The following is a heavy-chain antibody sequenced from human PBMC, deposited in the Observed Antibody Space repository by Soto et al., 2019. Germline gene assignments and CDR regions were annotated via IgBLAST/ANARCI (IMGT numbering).Heavy chain of an antibody. CDR3: ARGGGIVVFTAPYDH. Sequence: QVQLVQSGAEVKKPGASVKVSCKASGYTFTSYYMNWVRQAPGQGLEWLGIINPSGGYTTYAQRFLGRVTRTSETSTSTVHMELGSLTSEDTAVYYCARGGGIVVFTAPYDHWGQGTLVTVSS. J-gene: IGHJ5*02. D-gene: IGHD2-21*02. CDR1: GYTFTSYY. V-gene: IGHV1-46*03. CDR2: INPSGGYT.